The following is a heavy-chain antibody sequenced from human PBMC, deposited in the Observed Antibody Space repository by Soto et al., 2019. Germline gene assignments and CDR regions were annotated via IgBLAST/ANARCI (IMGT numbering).Heavy chain of an antibody. V-gene: IGHV5-51*01. J-gene: IGHJ3*02. CDR2: IYPGDSET. D-gene: IGHD6-13*01. CDR1: GYTFTTYP. CDR3: ARQRIEAAFDAFDI. Sequence: EALKISCKGSGYTFTTYPIAWIRPMPGKGLEWMGIIYPGDSETRYSPSFQGQVTISADKSNTTAYLQWSGLRASDTSMYYCARQRIEAAFDAFDIWGQGTMVTASS.